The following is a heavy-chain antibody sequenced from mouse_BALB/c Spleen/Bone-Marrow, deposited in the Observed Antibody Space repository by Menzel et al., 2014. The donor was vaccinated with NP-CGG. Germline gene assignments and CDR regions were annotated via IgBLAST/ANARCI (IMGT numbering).Heavy chain of an antibody. CDR3: ARDKGRVFFDY. Sequence: VQLKESGGGLVQPGGSLRLSCATSGFTFTDYYMNWVRQPPGKALEWLGFIRNKANGYTTEYSASVKGWFTISRDNSQNILYLQMNTLRAEDSSTYYCARDKGRVFFDYWGQGTTLTVSS. CDR1: GFTFTDYY. J-gene: IGHJ2*01. V-gene: IGHV7-3*02. CDR2: IRNKANGYTT.